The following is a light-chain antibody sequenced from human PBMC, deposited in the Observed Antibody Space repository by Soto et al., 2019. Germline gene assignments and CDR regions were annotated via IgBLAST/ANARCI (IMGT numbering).Light chain of an antibody. CDR2: GAS. CDR3: QQYGSSPLLT. CDR1: QSVSSNY. V-gene: IGKV3-20*01. Sequence: EIVWQPSAGTVSLTPGAGAPLSVGASQSVSSNYLAWYQKKPGQAHRLLIYGASSRATGIPHRFSGSGSGTDFTLTISRLEPEDFVVYDGQQYGSSPLLTCCGGTKMDIK. J-gene: IGKJ4*01.